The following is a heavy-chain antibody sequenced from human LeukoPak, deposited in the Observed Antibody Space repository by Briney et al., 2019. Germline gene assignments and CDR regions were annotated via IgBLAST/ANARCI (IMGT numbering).Heavy chain of an antibody. CDR1: GGTFSSYA. V-gene: IGHV1-69*05. D-gene: IGHD5-18*01. Sequence: ASVKVSCKASGGTFSSYAISWVRQAPGQGREWMGRIIPIFGTANYAQKFQGRVTITTDESTSTAYMELSSLRSEDTAVYYCARGYIYGYDYWRQGALVTVSS. CDR3: ARGYIYGYDY. J-gene: IGHJ4*02. CDR2: IIPIFGTA.